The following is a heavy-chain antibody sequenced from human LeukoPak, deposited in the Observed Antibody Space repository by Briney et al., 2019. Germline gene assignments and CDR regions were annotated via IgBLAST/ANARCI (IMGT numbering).Heavy chain of an antibody. CDR2: INAGNGNT. V-gene: IGHV1-3*01. Sequence: ASVTVSCKASGYTFTSYAMHWVRQAPGQRLEWMGWINAGNGNTKYSQKFQGRVTIARDTSASTAYMELSSLRSEDTAVYYCAREEYSSSWNLDYWGQGTLVTVSS. J-gene: IGHJ4*02. CDR3: AREEYSSSWNLDY. CDR1: GYTFTSYA. D-gene: IGHD6-13*01.